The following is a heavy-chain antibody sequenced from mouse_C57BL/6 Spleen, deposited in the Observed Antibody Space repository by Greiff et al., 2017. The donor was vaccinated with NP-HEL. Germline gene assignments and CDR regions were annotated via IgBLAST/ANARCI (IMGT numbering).Heavy chain of an antibody. Sequence: VQLQQSGPELVKPGASVKISCKASGYSFTGYYMNWVKQSPEKSLEWIGEINPSTGGTTYNQKFKAKATLTVDKSSSTAYMQLKSLTSEDSAVYDCARRDSSGSWFAYWGQGTLVTVSA. CDR3: ARRDSSGSWFAY. CDR2: INPSTGGT. CDR1: GYSFTGYY. D-gene: IGHD3-2*02. V-gene: IGHV1-42*01. J-gene: IGHJ3*01.